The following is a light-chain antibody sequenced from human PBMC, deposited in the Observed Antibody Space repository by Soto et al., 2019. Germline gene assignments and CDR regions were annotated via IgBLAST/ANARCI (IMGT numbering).Light chain of an antibody. CDR3: AAWDDSLSGYV. CDR2: SDN. CDR1: RSNIGVNY. V-gene: IGLV1-47*02. J-gene: IGLJ1*01. Sequence: GLTQRPSASGTPGKRVSISCSGGRSNIGVNYVYWYQRLPGTAPKLLIYSDNQRPSGVPGRFSGSKSGTSASLAISGLRSDDEADYYCAAWDDSLSGYVFGTGTKVTVL.